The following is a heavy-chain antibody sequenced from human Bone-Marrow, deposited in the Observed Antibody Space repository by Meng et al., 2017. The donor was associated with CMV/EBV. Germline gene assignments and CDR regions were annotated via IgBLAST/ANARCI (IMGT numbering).Heavy chain of an antibody. D-gene: IGHD2-2*01. Sequence: GESLKISCAASGFTFSNYAMTWVRQAPGKGLEWVSVIYSGGNSTYYADSVKGRFTISRDNSKNTLYLQMNSLRAEDTAVYYCAKEIPRYCSSTSCHRGVYFDYWGQGTLVTVSS. CDR2: IYSGGNST. CDR1: GFTFSNYA. CDR3: AKEIPRYCSSTSCHRGVYFDY. J-gene: IGHJ4*02. V-gene: IGHV3-23*03.